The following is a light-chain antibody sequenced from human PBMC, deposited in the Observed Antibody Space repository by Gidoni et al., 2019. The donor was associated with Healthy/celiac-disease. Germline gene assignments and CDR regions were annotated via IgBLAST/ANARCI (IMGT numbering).Light chain of an antibody. CDR2: SNN. V-gene: IGLV1-44*01. Sequence: QSVLTQPPSASGTPGQRGTISCSGSSSNIGSNTVNWYQQLPGTAPKLLIYSNNQRPSGVPDRFSGSQSGTSASLAISGLQSEDEADYYCAAWDDSLKRVFGGGTKLTVL. CDR3: AAWDDSLKRV. J-gene: IGLJ3*02. CDR1: SSNIGSNT.